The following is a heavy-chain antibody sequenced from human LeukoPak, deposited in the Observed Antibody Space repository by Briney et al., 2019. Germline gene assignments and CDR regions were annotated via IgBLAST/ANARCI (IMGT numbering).Heavy chain of an antibody. D-gene: IGHD3-22*01. V-gene: IGHV3-30*03. CDR2: ISYDGSNK. CDR3: ARGPPSPYYDSSGYLGD. J-gene: IGHJ4*02. CDR1: GFTFSSYG. Sequence: GGSLRLSCAASGFTFSSYGMHWVRQAPGKGLEWVAVISYDGSNKYYADSVKGRFTISRDNAKNTLYLQMNSLRAEDTAVYYCARGPPSPYYDSSGYLGDWGQGTLVTVSS.